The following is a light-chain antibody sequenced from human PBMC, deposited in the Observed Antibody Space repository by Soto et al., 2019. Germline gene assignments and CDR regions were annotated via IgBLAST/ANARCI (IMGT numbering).Light chain of an antibody. V-gene: IGKV1-5*03. CDR3: QQYNSYPWT. CDR1: QTISTW. J-gene: IGKJ1*01. CDR2: KAS. Sequence: IQMTQSPSTLSASVGDRVTFTCRASQTISTWLAWYQQKPGEAPKLLIYKASTLEVGVPSRFSGSGSGTEFTLTINTLQPADFATYYCQQYNSYPWTFAQGTKV.